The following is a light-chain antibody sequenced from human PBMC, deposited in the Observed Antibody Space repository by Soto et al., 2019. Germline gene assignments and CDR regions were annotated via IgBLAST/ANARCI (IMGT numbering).Light chain of an antibody. CDR2: KAS. V-gene: IGKV1-5*03. J-gene: IGKJ1*01. Sequence: DIQMTQSPSTLSASVGDRVTITCRASQSISSWLAWYQQKPGKAPKLLIYKASSLESGVPSRFSGSGSGTEFTLNISSLQPDDFATHYCQQYNSYSWTFGQVTKVEIK. CDR1: QSISSW. CDR3: QQYNSYSWT.